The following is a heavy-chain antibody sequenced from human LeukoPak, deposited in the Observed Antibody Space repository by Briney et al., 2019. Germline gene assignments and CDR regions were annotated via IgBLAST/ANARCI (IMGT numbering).Heavy chain of an antibody. Sequence: SETLSLTCTVSGGSISSSSYHWAWIRQPPGEGLEWIGNIYYTGGTYYKPSLKSRVIISLDTSKNQFSLKLSSVTAADTAVYYCAGHLSGGLHYWGQGTLVTVSS. J-gene: IGHJ4*02. CDR1: GGSISSSSYH. CDR3: AGHLSGGLHY. V-gene: IGHV4-39*01. CDR2: IYYTGGT. D-gene: IGHD6-19*01.